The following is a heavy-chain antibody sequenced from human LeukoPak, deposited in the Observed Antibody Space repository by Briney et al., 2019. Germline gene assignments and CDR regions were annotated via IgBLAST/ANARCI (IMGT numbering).Heavy chain of an antibody. D-gene: IGHD3-10*01. CDR1: GFTVSSNF. CDR3: ARAKPKNMVRGLIMRRESRYYFDY. Sequence: GGSLRLSCAASGFTVSSNFMSWVRQAPGKGLEWVSVIYSGGSTYYADSVKGRFTISRDNSKSTLYIQMNSLRAEDTAVYYCARAKPKNMVRGLIMRRESRYYFDYWGQGTLVTVSS. V-gene: IGHV3-53*01. J-gene: IGHJ4*02. CDR2: IYSGGST.